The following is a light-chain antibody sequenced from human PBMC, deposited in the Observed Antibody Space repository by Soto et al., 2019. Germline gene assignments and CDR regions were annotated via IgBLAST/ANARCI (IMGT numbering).Light chain of an antibody. CDR1: SSNIGAGYD. J-gene: IGLJ1*01. CDR2: GNS. Sequence: QSVLTQPPSVSGAPGQRVTISCTGSSSNIGAGYDVHWYQQLPGTAPKVLIYGNSNRPSGVPDRFSGSKSGTSASLAITGLQAEDEADYYCQSYDSSLSGYVFGTGTKPTVL. V-gene: IGLV1-40*01. CDR3: QSYDSSLSGYV.